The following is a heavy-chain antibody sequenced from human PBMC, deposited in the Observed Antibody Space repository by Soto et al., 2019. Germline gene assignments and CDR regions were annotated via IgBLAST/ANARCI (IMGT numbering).Heavy chain of an antibody. CDR3: YTVTTIFDY. J-gene: IGHJ4*02. CDR2: IYPGDHET. Sequence: PGESLKISCQCSCYTFSNFWIGWVRQLPGKGLEWMGIIYPGDHETRYSPSFHGKVTISADKSINPAYLQWNSLRAEDTAVYYCYTVTTIFDYWGQGTLVTVSS. D-gene: IGHD4-17*01. CDR1: CYTFSNFW. V-gene: IGHV5-51*01.